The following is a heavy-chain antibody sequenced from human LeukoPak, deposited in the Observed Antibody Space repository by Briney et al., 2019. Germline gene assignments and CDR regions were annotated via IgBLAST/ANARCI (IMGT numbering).Heavy chain of an antibody. CDR3: ASPTVSANPDAFDI. J-gene: IGHJ3*02. D-gene: IGHD3-10*01. Sequence: ASVKVSCKASGGTFSSYAISWVRQAPGQGLEWMGGIIPIFGTANYAQKFQGRVTITTDESTSTAYMELSSLRSEDTAVYYCASPTVSANPDAFDIWGQGTMVTVSS. CDR2: IIPIFGTA. V-gene: IGHV1-69*05. CDR1: GGTFSSYA.